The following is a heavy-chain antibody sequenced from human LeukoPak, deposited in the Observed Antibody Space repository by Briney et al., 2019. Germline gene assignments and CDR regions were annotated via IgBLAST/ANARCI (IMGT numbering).Heavy chain of an antibody. D-gene: IGHD6-13*01. CDR1: GYTFTSYD. CDR2: MNPNSGNT. J-gene: IGHJ5*02. Sequence: ASVTVSCKASGYTFTSYDINWVRQATGQGLEWMRWMNPNSGNTGYAQKFQGRVTMTRNTSISTAYMELSSLRSEDTAVYYCARGPNKPYSRAFNWFDPWGQGTLVTVSS. V-gene: IGHV1-8*01. CDR3: ARGPNKPYSRAFNWFDP.